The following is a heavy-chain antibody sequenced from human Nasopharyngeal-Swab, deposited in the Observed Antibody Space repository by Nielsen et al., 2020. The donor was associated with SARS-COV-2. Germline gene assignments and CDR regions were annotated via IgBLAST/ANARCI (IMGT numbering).Heavy chain of an antibody. CDR2: INPRGNA. D-gene: IGHD3-3*01. Sequence: SETLSLTCAVYDGSLSVYKWNWIRQFPGKALEWFGEINPRGNAHYNPSLKRRVTISVDTSKNQFSLRLTSLPAADTAVYYCAREHLYESCRGYSFFLWGQGTLVTVSS. J-gene: IGHJ4*02. V-gene: IGHV4-34*01. CDR1: DGSLSVYK. CDR3: AREHLYESCRGYSFFL.